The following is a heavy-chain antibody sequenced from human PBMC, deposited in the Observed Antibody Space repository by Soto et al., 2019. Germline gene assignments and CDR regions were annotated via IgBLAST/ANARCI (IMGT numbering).Heavy chain of an antibody. CDR3: ARGAAGATARFDP. Sequence: VASVKVSCKASGGTFSSYAISWVRQAPGQGLEWMGGIIPIFGTANYAQKFQGRVTITADESTSTAYMELSSLRSEDTAVYYCARGAAGATARFDPWGQGXLVTVYS. J-gene: IGHJ5*02. CDR1: GGTFSSYA. CDR2: IIPIFGTA. D-gene: IGHD1-26*01. V-gene: IGHV1-69*13.